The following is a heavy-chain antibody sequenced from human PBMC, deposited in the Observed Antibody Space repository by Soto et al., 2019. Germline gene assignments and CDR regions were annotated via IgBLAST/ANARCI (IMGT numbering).Heavy chain of an antibody. CDR1: GFTFSSYG. D-gene: IGHD3-22*01. J-gene: IGHJ4*02. CDR3: AKYRVRYHYDIGFDY. CDR2: ISYDGSNK. Sequence: QVQLVESGGGVVQPGRSLRLSCAASGFTFSSYGMHWVRQAPGKGLEWVAVISYDGSNKYYADSVKGRFTISRDNSKNTLYLQMNSLRAEDTAVYYCAKYRVRYHYDIGFDYWGQGTLVTVSS. V-gene: IGHV3-30*18.